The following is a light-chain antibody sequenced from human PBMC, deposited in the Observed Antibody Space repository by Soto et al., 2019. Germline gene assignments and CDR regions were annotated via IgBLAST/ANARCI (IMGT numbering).Light chain of an antibody. CDR1: TGTVTTSHY. Sequence: QAVVTQEPSLTVSPGGTVTFTRGSSTGTVTTSHYPYWFQQKPGQAHRTLIYDTDNKHSWTPARFSGSLVGGKPALTLSGAQPEDEADYDCSLSYSGLRVFGGGTKLTV. CDR2: DTD. J-gene: IGLJ3*02. V-gene: IGLV7-46*01. CDR3: SLSYSGLRV.